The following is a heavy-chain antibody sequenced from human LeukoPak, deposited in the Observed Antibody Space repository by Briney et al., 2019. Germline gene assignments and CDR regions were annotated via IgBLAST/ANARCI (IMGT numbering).Heavy chain of an antibody. CDR2: IYHSGST. Sequence: PSETLSLTCTVSGGSISSGGYSWSWIRQPPGKGLEWIGYIYHSGSTYYNPSLKSRVTMSVDRSKNQLSLKLSSVTAADTAVYYCARAQGIAASCLDYWGQGTLVTVSS. J-gene: IGHJ4*02. CDR1: GGSISSGGYS. CDR3: ARAQGIAASCLDY. D-gene: IGHD6-13*01. V-gene: IGHV4-30-2*01.